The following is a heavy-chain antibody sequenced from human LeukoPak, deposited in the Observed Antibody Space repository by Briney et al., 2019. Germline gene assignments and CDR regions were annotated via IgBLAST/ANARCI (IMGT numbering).Heavy chain of an antibody. CDR3: ARDWDNWFDP. CDR2: IYHSGST. V-gene: IGHV4-30-2*01. CDR1: GDSISSGAYY. J-gene: IGHJ5*02. D-gene: IGHD7-27*01. Sequence: SQTLSLTCTVSGDSISSGAYYWSWIRQHPGKGLEWIGYIYHSGSTYYNPSLKSRVTISVDRSKNQFSLKLSSVTAADTAVYYCARDWDNWFDPWGKGTLVTVSS.